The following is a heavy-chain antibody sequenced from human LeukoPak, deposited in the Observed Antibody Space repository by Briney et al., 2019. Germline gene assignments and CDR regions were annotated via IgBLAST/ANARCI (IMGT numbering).Heavy chain of an antibody. CDR1: GCTFSNYT. J-gene: IGHJ4*02. Sequence: GGSLRLSCVASGCTFSNYTMHWVRQAPGKGLEWVAVVSYGGSIKYYADSVKSRLTISRDNSENTLYLQMNSLRAEDTAVYYCVATSGSSTNWGEATLVTVSS. CDR3: VATSGSSTN. D-gene: IGHD2-2*01. CDR2: VSYGGSIK. V-gene: IGHV3-30-3*01.